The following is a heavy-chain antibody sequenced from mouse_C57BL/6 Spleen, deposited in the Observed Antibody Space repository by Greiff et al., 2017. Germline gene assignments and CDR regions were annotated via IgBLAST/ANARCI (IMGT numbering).Heavy chain of an antibody. Sequence: QVQLQQPGAELVRPGTSVKLSCKASGYTFTSYWMHWVKQRPGQGLEWIGVIDPSDSYTNYNQKFKGKATLTVDTSSSTAYMQLSSLTSEDSAVYYCARKGNSGPFAYGGQGTLVTVSA. CDR3: ARKGNSGPFAY. CDR1: GYTFTSYW. V-gene: IGHV1-59*01. D-gene: IGHD3-2*02. CDR2: IDPSDSYT. J-gene: IGHJ3*01.